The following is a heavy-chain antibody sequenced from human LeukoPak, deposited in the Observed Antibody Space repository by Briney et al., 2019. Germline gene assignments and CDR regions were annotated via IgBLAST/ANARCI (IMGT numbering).Heavy chain of an antibody. CDR3: ARDRPYTGGWRGFDY. CDR2: IIPMFGIA. Sequence: ASVKVSRKASGGTFSRYAISWVRQAPGQGLEWMGGIIPMFGIANYAQKFQGRVTITADESTSTAYMELSSLRSEDMAVYYCARDRPYTGGWRGFDYWGQGTLVTVSS. D-gene: IGHD6-19*01. V-gene: IGHV1-69*13. CDR1: GGTFSRYA. J-gene: IGHJ4*02.